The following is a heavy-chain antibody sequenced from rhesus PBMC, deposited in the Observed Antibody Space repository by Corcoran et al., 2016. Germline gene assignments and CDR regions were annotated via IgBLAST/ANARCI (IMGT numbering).Heavy chain of an antibody. CDR3: ASYSGSWNGNYFDY. Sequence: QLQLQESGPGLVKPSETLSVTCAVSGGSISSSYWSWIRQAPGKGLEWIGYIYGSGSSTNYNPALKSRGTLSVETSKNQLSLKLSSVTAADTAVYYCASYSGSWNGNYFDYWGQGVLVTVSS. D-gene: IGHD6-25*01. V-gene: IGHV4-169*02. J-gene: IGHJ4*01. CDR1: GGSISSSY. CDR2: IYGSGSST.